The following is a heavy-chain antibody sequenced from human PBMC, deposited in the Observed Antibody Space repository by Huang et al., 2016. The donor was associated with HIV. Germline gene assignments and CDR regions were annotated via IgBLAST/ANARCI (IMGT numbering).Heavy chain of an antibody. V-gene: IGHV1-18*01. CDR1: GYTFTTYG. J-gene: IGHJ6*03. CDR2: INTDKGYT. D-gene: IGHD3-22*01. CDR3: ARDFRKGHYYDSNGKRRLLYYYYMDV. Sequence: QVHLVQSGAEVKKPGASVKVSCKASGYTFTTYGLSWVRQAPGQGLEWMGLINTDKGYTNYAQKFQGRVTMTADTSTSTAYMGVRSLRSDDTAVYYCARDFRKGHYYDSNGKRRLLYYYYMDVWGKGTTVIVSS.